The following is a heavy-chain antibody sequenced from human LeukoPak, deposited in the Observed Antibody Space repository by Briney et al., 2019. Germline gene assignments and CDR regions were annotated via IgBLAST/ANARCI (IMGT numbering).Heavy chain of an antibody. CDR1: GGSISSYY. CDR2: IYYSGST. J-gene: IGHJ4*02. CDR3: ASHHGAHGGFDY. D-gene: IGHD3-10*01. V-gene: IGHV4-59*08. Sequence: SETLSLTCTVSGGSISSYYWSWIRQPPGKGLEWIGYIYYSGSTNYNPSLKSRVTISVDTSKNQFYLKLSSVTAADTAVYYCASHHGAHGGFDYWGQGTLVTVSS.